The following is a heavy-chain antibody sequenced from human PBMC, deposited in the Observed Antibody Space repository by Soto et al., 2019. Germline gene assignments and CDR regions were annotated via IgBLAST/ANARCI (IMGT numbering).Heavy chain of an antibody. CDR2: ISAYNGNT. CDR3: ARDSFNYDFWSGYYAFDY. V-gene: IGHV1-18*01. J-gene: IGHJ4*02. Sequence: QVQLVQSGPVVKKPGASVKVSCKASGYSFTNYGISWVRQGPGQGLEWMGWISAYNGNTSYAQKVQGRVSVTTDTSTSTAYMELRSLRSDDTAVYYCARDSFNYDFWSGYYAFDYWGQGTLVTVSS. D-gene: IGHD3-3*01. CDR1: GYSFTNYG.